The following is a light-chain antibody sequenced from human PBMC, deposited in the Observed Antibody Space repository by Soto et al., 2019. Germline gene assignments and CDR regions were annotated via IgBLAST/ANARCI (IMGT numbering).Light chain of an antibody. CDR1: QSITNW. CDR3: QQYDSSSWT. V-gene: IGKV1-5*03. J-gene: IGKJ1*01. CDR2: KSS. Sequence: DIQMTQSPSTLSASVGDRVTITCRASQSITNWLAWYQQKPGKVPKLLIYKSSSLESGVPSRFSGSGSGTEFTLTISSLQPDDFATYYCQQYDSSSWTFGQGTKVEIK.